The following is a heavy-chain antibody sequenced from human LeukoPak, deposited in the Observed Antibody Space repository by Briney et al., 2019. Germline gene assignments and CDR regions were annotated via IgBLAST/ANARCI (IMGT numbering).Heavy chain of an antibody. CDR1: GGTFSSYA. CDR2: ISAYNGNT. V-gene: IGHV1-18*01. CDR3: AREGGVYDFWSGYYSSVFDY. D-gene: IGHD3-3*01. J-gene: IGHJ4*02. Sequence: ASVKVSCKASGGTFSSYAISWVRQAPGQGLEWMGWISAYNGNTNYAQKLQGRVTMTTDTSTSTAYMELRSLRSDDTAVYYCAREGGVYDFWSGYYSSVFDYWGQGTLVTVSS.